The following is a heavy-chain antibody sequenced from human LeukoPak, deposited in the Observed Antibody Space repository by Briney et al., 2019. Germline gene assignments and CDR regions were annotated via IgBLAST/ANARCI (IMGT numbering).Heavy chain of an antibody. Sequence: GGSLRLSCAASGFTFSSYWMSWVRRAPGKGLEWVANIKQDGSEKYYVDSVKGRFTISRDNAKNSLYLQMNSLRAEDTAVYYCVRDGGVSGYDLLDYWGQGTLVTVSS. CDR2: IKQDGSEK. CDR3: VRDGGVSGYDLLDY. CDR1: GFTFSSYW. J-gene: IGHJ4*02. D-gene: IGHD5-12*01. V-gene: IGHV3-7*01.